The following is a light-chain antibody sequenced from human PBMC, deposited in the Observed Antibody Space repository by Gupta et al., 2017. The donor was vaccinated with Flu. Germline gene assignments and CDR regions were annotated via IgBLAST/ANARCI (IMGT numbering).Light chain of an antibody. CDR2: EVT. J-gene: IGLJ2*01. CDR1: SSDVGGDNY. V-gene: IGLV2-14*01. CDR3: TAYTSSSTVV. Sequence: QSALTQPASVSGSPGQSITISCTGTSSDVGGDNYVSWYQLHPGKAPKLMIYEVTKRPTGVANRFSGSKSGNTASLTISGRKDEDEADYYGTAYTSSSTVVFGGGTKLTVL.